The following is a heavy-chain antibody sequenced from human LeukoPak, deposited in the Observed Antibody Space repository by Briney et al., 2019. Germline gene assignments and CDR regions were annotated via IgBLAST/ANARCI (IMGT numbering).Heavy chain of an antibody. Sequence: GESLQISCKGSGYSFTSYWIGWVRQMPGKGLEWMGIIYPGDSDTRYSPSFQGQVTISAVKSISTAYLQWSSLKASDTAMYYCARRVTTPYWYFDLWGRGTLVTVSS. V-gene: IGHV5-51*01. J-gene: IGHJ2*01. CDR2: IYPGDSDT. CDR1: GYSFTSYW. D-gene: IGHD4-17*01. CDR3: ARRVTTPYWYFDL.